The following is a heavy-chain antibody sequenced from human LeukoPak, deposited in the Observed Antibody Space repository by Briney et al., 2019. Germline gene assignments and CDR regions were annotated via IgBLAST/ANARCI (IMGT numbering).Heavy chain of an antibody. CDR1: GFTFSSYS. Sequence: PGGSLRLSCAASGFTFSSYSMNWVRQAPGKGLEWVSSISSSSSYIYYADSVKGRFTISRDNAKNSLYLQMNSLRAEDTAEYYCARALRSGYYYYYMDVWGKGTTVTVSS. D-gene: IGHD1-26*01. V-gene: IGHV3-21*01. CDR2: ISSSSSYI. J-gene: IGHJ6*03. CDR3: ARALRSGYYYYYMDV.